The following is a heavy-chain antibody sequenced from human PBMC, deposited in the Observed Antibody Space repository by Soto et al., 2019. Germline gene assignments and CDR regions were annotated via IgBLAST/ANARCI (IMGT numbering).Heavy chain of an antibody. D-gene: IGHD6-19*01. Sequence: PGGSLRLSCAASGFTFSSYGMHWVRQAPGKGLEWVAVISYDGSNKYYADSVKGRFTISRDNSKNTLYLQMNSLRAEDTAVYYCAKAPGGSSGAMDYWGQGTLVTVSS. J-gene: IGHJ4*02. CDR1: GFTFSSYG. CDR2: ISYDGSNK. V-gene: IGHV3-30*18. CDR3: AKAPGGSSGAMDY.